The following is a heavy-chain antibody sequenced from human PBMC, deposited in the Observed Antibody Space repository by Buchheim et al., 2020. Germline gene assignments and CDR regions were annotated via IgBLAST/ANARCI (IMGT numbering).Heavy chain of an antibody. CDR1: GFTFSSYG. CDR3: AKGEWLFPYGGYNWFDP. Sequence: QVQLVESGGGVVQPGRSLRLSCAASGFTFSSYGMHWVRQAPGKGLEWVAVISYDGSNKYYADSVKGRFTISRDNSKNTLYLQMNSLRAEDTAVYYCAKGEWLFPYGGYNWFDPWGQGTL. D-gene: IGHD3-3*01. CDR2: ISYDGSNK. J-gene: IGHJ5*02. V-gene: IGHV3-30*18.